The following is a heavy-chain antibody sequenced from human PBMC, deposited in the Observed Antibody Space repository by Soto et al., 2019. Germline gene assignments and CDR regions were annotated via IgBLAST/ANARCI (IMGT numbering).Heavy chain of an antibody. CDR3: ARDPRYCSGGDYYSYYYYYYMDV. D-gene: IGHD2-15*01. Sequence: EVQLVESGGGLVQPGGSLRLSCAAFGLTFSGYSMNWVRQAPGKGLEWVSYVSSSSSRIYYADSVKGRFTISRDNAKNSLYLQMNSLIAEDTAVYYCARDPRYCSGGDYYSYYYYYYMDVWGKGTTVTVSS. J-gene: IGHJ6*03. V-gene: IGHV3-48*01. CDR1: GLTFSGYS. CDR2: VSSSSSRI.